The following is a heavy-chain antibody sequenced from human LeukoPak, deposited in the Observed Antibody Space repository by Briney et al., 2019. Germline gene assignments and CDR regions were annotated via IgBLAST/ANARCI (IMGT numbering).Heavy chain of an antibody. CDR1: GGSISSYY. CDR3: AREHGYGSGSYRYFDY. CDR2: IYYSGST. D-gene: IGHD3-10*01. J-gene: IGHJ4*02. V-gene: IGHV4-59*01. Sequence: KASQTLSLTCTVSGGSISSYYWSWIRQPPRKGLEWIGYIYYSGSTNYSPSLKSRVTISVDTSKNQISLKLSSVTAADTAVYYCAREHGYGSGSYRYFDYWGQGTLVTVSS.